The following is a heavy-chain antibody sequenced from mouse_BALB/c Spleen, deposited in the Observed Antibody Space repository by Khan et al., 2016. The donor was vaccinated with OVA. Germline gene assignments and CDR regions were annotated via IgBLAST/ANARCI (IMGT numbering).Heavy chain of an antibody. Sequence: EVQLQESGPGLVKPSQSLSHTCTVTGYSITSNYAWNWIRQFPGNKLEWMGYISYSGSTTYNPSLKSRISITRDTSKNQFFLQLKSVTTEDTATYYCARGNYYGYYFDYWGQGTSLTVSS. CDR3: ARGNYYGYYFDY. CDR1: GYSITSNYA. D-gene: IGHD1-1*01. J-gene: IGHJ2*02. CDR2: ISYSGST. V-gene: IGHV3-2*02.